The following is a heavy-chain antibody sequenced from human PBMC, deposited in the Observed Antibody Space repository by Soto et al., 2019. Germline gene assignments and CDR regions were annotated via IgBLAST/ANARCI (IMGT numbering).Heavy chain of an antibody. Sequence: SETLSLTCTVSGGSISSSSYYWAWIRQPPGRGLEWIGSVYYSGSTYYNSSLKSRVTISVDTSKNQFSLKTEDTAVYYCVRTIQPGTTTYFDHWGQGTLVTVSS. J-gene: IGHJ4*02. CDR3: PGTTTYFDH. CDR1: GGSISSSSYY. CDR2: VYYSGST. V-gene: IGHV4-39*07. D-gene: IGHD1-1*01.